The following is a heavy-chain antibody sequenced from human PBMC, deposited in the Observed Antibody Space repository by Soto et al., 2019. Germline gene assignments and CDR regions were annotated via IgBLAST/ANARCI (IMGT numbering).Heavy chain of an antibody. CDR2: IYPGDSDT. CDR3: ARNYDSSGIGRPFSI. CDR1: GYSFTNYW. D-gene: IGHD3-22*01. V-gene: IGHV5-51*01. J-gene: IGHJ4*02. Sequence: GESLKISCKGSGYSFTNYWIGWVRQMPEKGQEWMGIIYPGDSDTRYSPSFQGQVTISADKSISTAYLQWSSLKASDTAMYYCARNYDSSGIGRPFSIWGQGTLVTVSS.